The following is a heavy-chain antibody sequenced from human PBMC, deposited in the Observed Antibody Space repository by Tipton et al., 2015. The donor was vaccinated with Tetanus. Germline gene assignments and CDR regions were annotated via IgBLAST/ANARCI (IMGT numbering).Heavy chain of an antibody. D-gene: IGHD3-10*01. J-gene: IGHJ6*02. Sequence: SLRLSCAASGFTFSSDWMHWVRQVPGKGLVWVSRINNDGSSTNYADSVKGRFTISRDNAKNTLYLQMNNLRDEDTATYYCAKAFVYYNGMDVWGQGTTVIVSS. CDR2: INNDGSST. V-gene: IGHV3-74*01. CDR1: GFTFSSDW. CDR3: AKAFVYYNGMDV.